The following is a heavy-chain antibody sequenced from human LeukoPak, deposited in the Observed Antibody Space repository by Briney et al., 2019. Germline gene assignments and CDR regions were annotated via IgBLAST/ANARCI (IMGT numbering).Heavy chain of an antibody. Sequence: SETLSLTCAVYGGSFSGYYWSWIRQPPGKGLEWIGEINHSGSTNYNPSLKSRVTISVDTSKNQFSLKLSSVTAADTAVYFCARTVFLNSYYFDYWGQGTLVTVSS. CDR1: GGSFSGYY. D-gene: IGHD3-3*01. CDR3: ARTVFLNSYYFDY. CDR2: INHSGST. V-gene: IGHV4-34*01. J-gene: IGHJ4*02.